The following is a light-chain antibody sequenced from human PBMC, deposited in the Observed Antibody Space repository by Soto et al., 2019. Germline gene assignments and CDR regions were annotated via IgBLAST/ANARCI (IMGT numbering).Light chain of an antibody. CDR1: QSLVHSDGIAY. V-gene: IGKV2-30*02. J-gene: IGKJ5*01. CDR3: RQGTPGPIT. CDR2: KVS. Sequence: VVMTQSTLSLPVTLGQPASISCRSSQSLVHSDGIAYFSWFQQRPGRSPRRLIYKVSNRDSGVPARFSGSGSGTDFALKISRVEAEDVGVYYCRQGTPGPITFGQGTRL.